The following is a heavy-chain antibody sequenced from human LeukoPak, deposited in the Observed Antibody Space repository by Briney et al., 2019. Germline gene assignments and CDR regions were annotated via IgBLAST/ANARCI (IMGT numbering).Heavy chain of an antibody. J-gene: IGHJ4*02. CDR3: ARDQGGGNCDF. CDR1: GYTFATYG. CDR2: ISAYNGHR. Sequence: ASVKVSCKASGYTFATYGFSWGRQAPGQGLEGRGWISAYNGHRTYAQNFQGRVSMTTDSPTLTAYMELRSLRPDDTAVYYCARDQGGGNCDFWGQGSLVTVSS. V-gene: IGHV1-18*01. D-gene: IGHD2-21*01.